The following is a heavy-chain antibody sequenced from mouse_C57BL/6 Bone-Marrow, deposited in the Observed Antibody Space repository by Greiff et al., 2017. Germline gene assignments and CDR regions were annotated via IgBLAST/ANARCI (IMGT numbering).Heavy chain of an antibody. Sequence: VQLQQSGAELVRPGTSVKMSCKASGYTFTNYWIGWAKQRPGHGLEWIGAIYPGGGYTNYNEKFKGKATLTADKSSSTAYMQVSSLTSEDSAIYYCARSGDYRWFAYWGQGTLVTVSA. CDR1: GYTFTNYW. CDR3: ARSGDYRWFAY. CDR2: IYPGGGYT. D-gene: IGHD2-4*01. V-gene: IGHV1-63*01. J-gene: IGHJ3*01.